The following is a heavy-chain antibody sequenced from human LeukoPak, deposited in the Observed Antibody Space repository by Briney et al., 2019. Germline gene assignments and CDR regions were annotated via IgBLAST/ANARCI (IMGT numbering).Heavy chain of an antibody. CDR2: IRGGGSSK. J-gene: IGHJ6*02. Sequence: AVSLRLSCSASGFTFSSYDWHWVRQAPGKGLEWMAYIRGGGSSKYYAVPVRVRITSSRDNYKNTLYLQMNSLRAEDTAVYYCAKEGRYSRSWIYYYYYYGMDVWGQGTTVTVSS. V-gene: IGHV3-30*02. D-gene: IGHD6-13*01. CDR1: GFTFSSYD. CDR3: AKEGRYSRSWIYYYYYYGMDV.